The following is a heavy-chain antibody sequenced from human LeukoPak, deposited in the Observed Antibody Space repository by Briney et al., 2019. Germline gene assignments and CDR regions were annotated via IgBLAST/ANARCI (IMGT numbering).Heavy chain of an antibody. CDR1: GFTFSSYS. CDR3: ARESGSYFYFDY. V-gene: IGHV3-48*04. CDR2: ISSSSSTM. D-gene: IGHD1-26*01. Sequence: GGSLRLSCAASGFTFSSYSMNWVRQAPGKGLEWVSYISSSSSTMYYADSVKGRFTISRDNAKNSLYLQMNSLRAEDTAVYYCARESGSYFYFDYWGQGTLVTVSS. J-gene: IGHJ4*02.